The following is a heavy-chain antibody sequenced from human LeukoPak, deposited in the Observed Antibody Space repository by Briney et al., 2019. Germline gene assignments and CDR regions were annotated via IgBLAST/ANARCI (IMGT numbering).Heavy chain of an antibody. CDR2: ISQTGNTI. V-gene: IGHV3-48*01. Sequence: GGSLRLSCGASGVSFSSSGMNWVRQAPGKGLEWISYISQTGNTIYYADSVKGRFTISRDNSKNTLYLQMNSLRAEDTAVYYCAKVVTMIVVVMNDAFDIWGQGTMVTVSS. D-gene: IGHD3-22*01. CDR3: AKVVTMIVVVMNDAFDI. CDR1: GVSFSSSG. J-gene: IGHJ3*02.